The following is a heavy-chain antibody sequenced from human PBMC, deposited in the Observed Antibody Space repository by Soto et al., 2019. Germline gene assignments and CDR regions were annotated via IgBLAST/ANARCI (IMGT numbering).Heavy chain of an antibody. CDR3: AHETGEKDSSGYFDY. CDR2: IYWDDDK. D-gene: IGHD3-22*01. V-gene: IGHV2-5*02. J-gene: IGHJ4*02. CDR1: GFSLSTSGVG. Sequence: QITLKESGPTLVKPTQTLTLTCTFSGFSLSTSGVGVGWIRQPPGKALEWLALIYWDDDKRYSPSLKSRLTITKDTSKNQVVLTMTNMDPVDTATYYCAHETGEKDSSGYFDYWGQGTLVTVSS.